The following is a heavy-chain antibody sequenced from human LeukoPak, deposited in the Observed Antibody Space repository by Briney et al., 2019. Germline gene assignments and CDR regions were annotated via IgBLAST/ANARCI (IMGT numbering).Heavy chain of an antibody. CDR2: IIPIFGTA. Sequence: GASVKVSCKASGGTFSSYAISWVRQAPGQGLEWMGGIIPIFGTANYAQKFQGRVTITTDESTSTAYMELSSLRSEDTAVYYCARGNGSSSWRFNWFDPWGQGTLVTVSS. CDR1: GGTFSSYA. J-gene: IGHJ5*02. D-gene: IGHD6-13*01. V-gene: IGHV1-69*05. CDR3: ARGNGSSSWRFNWFDP.